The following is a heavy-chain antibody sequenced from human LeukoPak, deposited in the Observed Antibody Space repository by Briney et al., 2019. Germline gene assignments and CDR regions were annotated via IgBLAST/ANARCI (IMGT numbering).Heavy chain of an antibody. D-gene: IGHD2-15*01. CDR2: IYYSGNT. CDR1: GGSITNDNYF. CDR3: ARDVGFCSGGSCYPYNWFDP. V-gene: IGHV4-31*03. J-gene: IGHJ5*02. Sequence: PSQTLSLTCTVSGGSITNDNYFWSWIRQHPGKGLEWIGYIYYSGNTYYNPSLKSRVTMSVDTSKNQFSLKLSSMTAADTAVYHCARDVGFCSGGSCYPYNWFDPWGQGTLVTVSS.